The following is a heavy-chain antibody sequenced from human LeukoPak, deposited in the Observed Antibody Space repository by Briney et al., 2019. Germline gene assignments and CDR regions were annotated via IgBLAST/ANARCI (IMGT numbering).Heavy chain of an antibody. CDR2: INHSGST. Sequence: PSETLSLTCAVYGGSFSGYYWSWIRQPPGKGLEWIGEINHSGSTNYNPSLKSRVTISVDTSKNQFSLKLSSVTAADTAVYYCARQLGYCSGGSCNLSPNWFDPWGQGTLVTVSS. D-gene: IGHD2-15*01. J-gene: IGHJ5*02. CDR1: GGSFSGYY. V-gene: IGHV4-34*01. CDR3: ARQLGYCSGGSCNLSPNWFDP.